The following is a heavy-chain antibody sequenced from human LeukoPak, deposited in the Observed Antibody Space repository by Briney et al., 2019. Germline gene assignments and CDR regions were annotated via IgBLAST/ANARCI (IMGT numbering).Heavy chain of an antibody. Sequence: GGSLRLSCGASGFTFSSYAMSWVRQAPEKGLEWVSTISGSGGVTYYPDSVRGRFTISRDNSKNTLHLQMDSLRAEDTAIYYCAKWPEGATPKFHYWGQGTLVTVSS. CDR1: GFTFSSYA. D-gene: IGHD1-26*01. J-gene: IGHJ4*02. CDR3: AKWPEGATPKFHY. V-gene: IGHV3-23*01. CDR2: ISGSGGVT.